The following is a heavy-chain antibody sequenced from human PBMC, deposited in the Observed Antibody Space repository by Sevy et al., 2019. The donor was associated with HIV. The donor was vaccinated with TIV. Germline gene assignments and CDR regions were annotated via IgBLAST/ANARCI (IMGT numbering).Heavy chain of an antibody. V-gene: IGHV4-59*07. D-gene: IGHD2-8*01. J-gene: IGHJ4*02. CDR3: ARSTIFDY. CDR2: IYYSGST. CDR1: GGSINNYY. Sequence: SDTLSLTCTVSGGSINNYYWSWIRQPPGKRLEWIGYIYYSGSTNYNPSLKSRVTISVDTSKNQFSLKLNSVTAADTAVYYCARSTIFDYWGQGTLVTVSS.